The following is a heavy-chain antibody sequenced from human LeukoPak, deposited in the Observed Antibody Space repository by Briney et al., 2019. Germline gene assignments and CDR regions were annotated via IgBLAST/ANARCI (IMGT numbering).Heavy chain of an antibody. CDR1: GYTFNNHY. CDR2: INPSGGST. CDR3: ARQGTYSSAIGMGY. D-gene: IGHD6-19*01. Sequence: GASVKVSCKASGYTFNNHYMYWVRQAPGQGLEWMGVINPSGGSTSYAQKFQGRVTMTRDTSTRTVYMEVNSLGSEDTAVYYCARQGTYSSAIGMGYWGQGTLVTVSS. V-gene: IGHV1-46*02. J-gene: IGHJ4*02.